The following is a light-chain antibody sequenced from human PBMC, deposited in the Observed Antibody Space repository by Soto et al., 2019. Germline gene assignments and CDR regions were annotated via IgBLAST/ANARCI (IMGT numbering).Light chain of an antibody. CDR3: QSYDSSLIGYV. J-gene: IGLJ1*01. CDR2: GNS. Sequence: QSVLTQPPSVSGAPGQRVTISCTGSSSNIGAGYDVHWYQQLPGTAPKLLIYGNSNRPSGVPDRFSGSKSGTSASLASTGLQAEDEADYYCQSYDSSLIGYVFGTGTKRTVL. V-gene: IGLV1-40*01. CDR1: SSNIGAGYD.